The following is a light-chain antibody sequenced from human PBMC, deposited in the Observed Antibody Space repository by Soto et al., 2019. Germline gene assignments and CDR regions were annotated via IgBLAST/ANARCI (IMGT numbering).Light chain of an antibody. J-gene: IGKJ3*01. CDR3: QNSSNWYPGFT. V-gene: IGKV3-11*01. CDR1: QSISSS. Sequence: EIVLTQSPATLSLSPGERATLSCRASQSISSSLAWYQQTPGQAPRLLIYDASSRATGIPARFSGSGSGTDFTLTISSLEPEDFLVYYCQNSSNWYPGFTLCPGTNLD. CDR2: DAS.